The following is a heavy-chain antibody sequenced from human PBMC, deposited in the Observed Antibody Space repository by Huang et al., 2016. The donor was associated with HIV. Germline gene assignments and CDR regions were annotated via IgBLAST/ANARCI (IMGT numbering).Heavy chain of an antibody. CDR3: ATSYGYFPH. D-gene: IGHD5-18*01. V-gene: IGHV3-48*02. Sequence: EVQLVESGGGLVQPGGSVTLSCAASGFTLSAYSMNWVRQTQGKGLEWVSYINNKGSKIFYAESVKGRFTIARDNAKNSLYLQMNSLRDDDTAVFYCATSYGYFPHWGQGTLVTVSS. CDR2: INNKGSKI. CDR1: GFTLSAYS. J-gene: IGHJ1*01.